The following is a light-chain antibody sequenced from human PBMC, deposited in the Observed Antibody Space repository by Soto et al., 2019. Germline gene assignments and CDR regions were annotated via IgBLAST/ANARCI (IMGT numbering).Light chain of an antibody. CDR2: GAS. J-gene: IGKJ1*01. CDR3: QQYHNLWT. Sequence: EIVLTQSPGTLSLSPGERATLSCRASQSVSSSYLAWYQQKPGQAPRLLIYGASTRATGTPARFSGSGSGTEFTLTITSLQSEDFAFYYCQQYHNLWTFGQGTEVEIK. V-gene: IGKV3D-7*01. CDR1: QSVSSSY.